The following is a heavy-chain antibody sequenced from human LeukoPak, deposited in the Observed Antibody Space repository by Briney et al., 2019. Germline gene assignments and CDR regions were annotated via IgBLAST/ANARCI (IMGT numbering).Heavy chain of an antibody. CDR3: ARSQGYSGYDWVAYFDY. CDR1: GFTFSSYA. V-gene: IGHV3-23*01. D-gene: IGHD5-12*01. J-gene: IGHJ4*02. CDR2: ISGSGGST. Sequence: PGGSLRLSCAASGFTFSSYAMSWVRQAPGKGLEWVSAISGSGGSTYYADSVKGRFTISRDNSKNTLYLQMNSLRAEDTAVYYCARSQGYSGYDWVAYFDYWGQGTLVTVSS.